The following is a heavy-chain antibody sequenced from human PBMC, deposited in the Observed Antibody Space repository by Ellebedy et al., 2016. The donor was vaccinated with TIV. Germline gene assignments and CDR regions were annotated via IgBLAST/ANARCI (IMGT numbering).Heavy chain of an antibody. V-gene: IGHV3-66*01. CDR3: ASETFNDVDLIVWGVFDI. Sequence: GGSLRLSCATSGFTVSSNYMSWVRQAPGRGLEWVSLISTGGDTFYADSVKGRFTISRDNSKNTLFLQINSLRADDTAVHYCASETFNDVDLIVWGVFDIWGQGTMVTVSS. J-gene: IGHJ3*02. D-gene: IGHD3-22*01. CDR2: ISTGGDT. CDR1: GFTVSSNY.